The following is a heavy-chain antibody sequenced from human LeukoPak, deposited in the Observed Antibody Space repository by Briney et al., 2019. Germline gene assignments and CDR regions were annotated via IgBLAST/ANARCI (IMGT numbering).Heavy chain of an antibody. V-gene: IGHV1-69*04. CDR1: GGTFSSYA. CDR2: IIPILGIA. D-gene: IGHD3-9*01. J-gene: IGHJ1*01. Sequence: GASVKVSCKASGGTFSSYAISWVRQAPGQGLEWMGRIIPILGIANYAQKFQGRVTITADKSTSTAYMELSSLRSDDTAVYYCARGGRNTYYDILTGYDDEYFQHWGQGTLVTVSS. CDR3: ARGGRNTYYDILTGYDDEYFQH.